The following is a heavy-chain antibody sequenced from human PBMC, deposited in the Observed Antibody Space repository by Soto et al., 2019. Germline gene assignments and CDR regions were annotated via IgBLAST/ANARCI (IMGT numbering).Heavy chain of an antibody. D-gene: IGHD4-17*01. Sequence: PGGSLRLSCAASGFTFSSYGMHWVRQAPGKXLEWVAVISYDGSNKYYADSVKGRFTISRDNSKNTLYLQMNSLRAEDTAVYYCAKEAPKVTTFRRYYFDYWGQGTLVTVSS. V-gene: IGHV3-30*18. CDR1: GFTFSSYG. CDR3: AKEAPKVTTFRRYYFDY. J-gene: IGHJ4*02. CDR2: ISYDGSNK.